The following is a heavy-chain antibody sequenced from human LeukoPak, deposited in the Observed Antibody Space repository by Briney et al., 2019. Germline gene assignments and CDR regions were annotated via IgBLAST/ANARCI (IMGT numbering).Heavy chain of an antibody. J-gene: IGHJ4*02. D-gene: IGHD5-24*01. CDR3: ARHERWLQSPFDY. CDR1: GGSISSSSYY. CDR2: IYYSGST. Sequence: SSETLSLTCTVSGGSISSSSYYWGWIRQPPGKGLEWIGSIYYSGSTYYNPSLKSRVTISVDTSKNQFSLKLSSVTAADTAVYYYARHERWLQSPFDYWGQGTLVTVSS. V-gene: IGHV4-39*01.